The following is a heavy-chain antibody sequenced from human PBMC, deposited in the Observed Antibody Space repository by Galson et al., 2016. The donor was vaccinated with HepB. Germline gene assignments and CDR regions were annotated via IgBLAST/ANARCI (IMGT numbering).Heavy chain of an antibody. CDR3: AKDLFSTTLARHLFDQ. Sequence: SLRLSCAVSGFIFSDYAMHWVRQTPGKGLEWVAVISYDGSKEYYADSVKGRLTISRDNSKNTLYLQMNSLRSDDTAMYYCAKDLFSTTLARHLFDQWGQGTLVTVSS. CDR2: ISYDGSKE. CDR1: GFIFSDYA. D-gene: IGHD3-3*02. J-gene: IGHJ4*02. V-gene: IGHV3-30*18.